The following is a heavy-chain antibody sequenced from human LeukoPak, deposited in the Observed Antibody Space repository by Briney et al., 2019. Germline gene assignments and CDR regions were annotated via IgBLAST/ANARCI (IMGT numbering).Heavy chain of an antibody. CDR1: EYTLTTYT. Sequence: ASVKVSCKASEYTLTTYTLHWVRQAPGQGLEWMGISNPSGGSTRYAQKFQGRITMTRDTSTSTVYMELSSLISDDTAAYYCARDNSYWSFDLWGQGTLVTVSS. V-gene: IGHV1-46*01. D-gene: IGHD1-26*01. CDR2: SNPSGGST. CDR3: ARDNSYWSFDL. J-gene: IGHJ4*02.